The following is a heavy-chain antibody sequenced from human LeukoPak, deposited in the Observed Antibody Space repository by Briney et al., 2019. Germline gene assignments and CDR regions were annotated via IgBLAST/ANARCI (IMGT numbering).Heavy chain of an antibody. CDR1: GFSLNTRELR. CDR2: VYWHGDT. D-gene: IGHD3-10*01. J-gene: IGHJ4*02. CDR3: AHGRGFGSGDYLDY. Sequence: SGPTLVNPTHTLTLTCTFSGFSLNTRELRVGWIRQPPGKALEWLALVYWHGDTRYSPSLRGKITIIKDTSKNQVVLTMSNIGPRDTGTYYCAHGRGFGSGDYLDYSGQGIMVTVSS. V-gene: IGHV2-5*01.